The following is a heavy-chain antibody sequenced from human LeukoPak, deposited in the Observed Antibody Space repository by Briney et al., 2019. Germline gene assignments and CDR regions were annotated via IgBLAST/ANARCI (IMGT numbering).Heavy chain of an antibody. J-gene: IGHJ4*02. D-gene: IGHD3-10*01. CDR2: ISSSSSTI. CDR3: ARDREVRGVGVFYFDY. V-gene: IGHV3-48*04. CDR1: GFTFSSYS. Sequence: GGSLRLSCAASGFTFSSYSMNWVRQAPGEGLEWVSYISSSSSTIYYADSVKGRFTISRDNAKNSLYLQMNSLRAEDTAVYYCARDREVRGVGVFYFDYWGQGTLVTVSS.